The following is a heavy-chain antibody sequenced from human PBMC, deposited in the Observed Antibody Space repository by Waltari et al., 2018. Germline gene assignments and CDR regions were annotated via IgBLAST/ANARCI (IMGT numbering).Heavy chain of an antibody. CDR3: ARDPRGDASFYYHMDV. V-gene: IGHV3-30-3*01. CDR2: VSFDENIS. Sequence: QGQLVESGGGVVQPGRSLRLSCEVSGFSFSRYPLHWVLQAPGRGPEWVAVVSFDENISYYADSVKGRFTISRDNSESTLYLQMNSLRAEDTAVYFCARDPRGDASFYYHMDVWGRGTTVTVSS. CDR1: GFSFSRYP. J-gene: IGHJ6*03. D-gene: IGHD2-2*01.